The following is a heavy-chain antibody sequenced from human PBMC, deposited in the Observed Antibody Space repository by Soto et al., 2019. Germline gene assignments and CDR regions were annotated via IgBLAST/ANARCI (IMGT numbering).Heavy chain of an antibody. V-gene: IGHV1-69*01. CDR1: GGTFSDFT. CDR2: IIPIFDTV. J-gene: IGHJ6*02. D-gene: IGHD5-12*01. CDR3: ARNGTLTGYAYGMDG. Sequence: QVQLVQSGAELRKPGSSVKVSCKASGGTFSDFTINWVRQAPGQRLEWMGGIIPIFDTVNYAEKFQGRVTMTADESTSTAVMEVSSLRSEDTADDYCARNGTLTGYAYGMDGWGQGTMVTVSS.